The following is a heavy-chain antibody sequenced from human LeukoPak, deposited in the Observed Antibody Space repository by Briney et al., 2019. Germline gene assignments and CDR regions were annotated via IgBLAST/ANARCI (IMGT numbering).Heavy chain of an antibody. CDR1: GYTSTGYF. CDR2: INPNSGDA. D-gene: IGHD2-21*02. V-gene: IGHV1-2*02. Sequence: GASVKVSCKASGYTSTGYFMHWVRQAPGQGLEWMGWINPNSGDANYAQKFQGRVTMTRDTSISTAYMELSRLRSDDTAVYYCAVAYCGGDCYSDNWYFDLWGRGTLVTVSS. CDR3: AVAYCGGDCYSDNWYFDL. J-gene: IGHJ2*01.